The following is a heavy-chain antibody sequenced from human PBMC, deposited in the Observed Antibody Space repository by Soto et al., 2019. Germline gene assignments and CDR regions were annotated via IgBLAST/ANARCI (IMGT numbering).Heavy chain of an antibody. J-gene: IGHJ6*02. D-gene: IGHD3-9*01. CDR1: GYTFTSYY. Sequence: ASVKVSCKASGYTFTSYYMHWVRQAPGQGLEWMGIINPSGGSTSYAQKFQGRVTMTRDTSTSTVYMELSSLRSEDTAVYYCARGDLLRYFDWLYNYYYYGMEVWGQGTTVTVSS. CDR3: ARGDLLRYFDWLYNYYYYGMEV. CDR2: INPSGGST. V-gene: IGHV1-46*01.